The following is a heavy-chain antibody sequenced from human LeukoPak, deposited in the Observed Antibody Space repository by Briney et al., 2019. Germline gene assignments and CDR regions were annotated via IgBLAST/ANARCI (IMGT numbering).Heavy chain of an antibody. V-gene: IGHV4-34*01. Sequence: PSETLSLTCAVYGGSFSGYYWSWIRQPPGKGLEWIGEINHSGSTNYNPSLKSRVTISVDTSKNQFSLKLSSVTAADTAVYYCARGPSTRRRYSSSWYAGGWFDXWGQGTLVTVSS. CDR2: INHSGST. D-gene: IGHD6-13*01. CDR3: ARGPSTRRRYSSSWYAGGWFDX. J-gene: IGHJ5*02. CDR1: GGSFSGYY.